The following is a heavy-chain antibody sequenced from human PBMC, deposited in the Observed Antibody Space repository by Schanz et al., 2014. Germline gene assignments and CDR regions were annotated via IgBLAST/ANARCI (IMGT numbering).Heavy chain of an antibody. D-gene: IGHD6-19*01. CDR3: VKTDAGWRFDY. J-gene: IGHJ4*02. V-gene: IGHV3-7*03. CDR1: GFTFSNYA. CDR2: IKQDGSEK. Sequence: VQLVESGGGVVQPGGSLRLSCAVSGFTFSNYAMRWVRQAPGKGLEWVANIKQDGSEKYYVDSVKGRFTISRDNSRNTVYLQMNNVGVDDTATYYCVKTDAGWRFDYWGQGTLVIVSS.